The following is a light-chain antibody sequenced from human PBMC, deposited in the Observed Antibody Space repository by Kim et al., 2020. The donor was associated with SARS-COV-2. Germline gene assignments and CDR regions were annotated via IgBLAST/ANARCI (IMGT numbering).Light chain of an antibody. V-gene: IGKV1-27*01. CDR3: QKFDSVPRT. CDR2: TAS. CDR1: QGIKNY. J-gene: IGKJ1*01. Sequence: DIQMTQSPSSLSASVGDRVTIACRASQGIKNYLAWYQQKPGKVPKLLIYTASTLQSGVPSRFSGSGSGTDFTLTISSLQPEDVATYYCQKFDSVPRTFGQGTKVDIK.